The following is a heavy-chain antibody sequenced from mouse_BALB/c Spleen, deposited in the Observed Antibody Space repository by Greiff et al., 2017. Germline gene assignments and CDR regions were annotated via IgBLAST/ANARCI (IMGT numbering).Heavy chain of an antibody. CDR3: ARGIGYYGSSYDYYAMDY. CDR2: ISYSGST. CDR1: GDSITSGY. V-gene: IGHV3-8*02. J-gene: IGHJ4*01. D-gene: IGHD1-1*01. Sequence: EVKVEESGPSLVKPSQTLSLTCSVTGDSITSGYWNWIRKFPGNKLEYMGYISYSGSTYYNPSLKSRISITRDTSKNQYYLQLNSVTTEDTATYYCARGIGYYGSSYDYYAMDYWGQGTSVTVSS.